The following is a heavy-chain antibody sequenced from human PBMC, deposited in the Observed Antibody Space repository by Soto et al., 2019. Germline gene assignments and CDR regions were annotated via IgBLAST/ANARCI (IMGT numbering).Heavy chain of an antibody. CDR1: GYTFTSYG. V-gene: IGHV1-18*01. CDR2: ISAYNGNT. Sequence: ASVNVSCKASGYTFTSYGISWVRQAPGQGLEWMGWISAYNGNTNYAQKLQGRVTMTTDTSTSTAYMELRSLRSDDTAVYYCARSNRFLEWLYFDYWGQGTLVTVSS. D-gene: IGHD3-3*01. J-gene: IGHJ4*02. CDR3: ARSNRFLEWLYFDY.